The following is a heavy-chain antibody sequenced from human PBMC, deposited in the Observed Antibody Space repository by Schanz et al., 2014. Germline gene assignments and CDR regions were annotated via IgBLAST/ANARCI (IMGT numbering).Heavy chain of an antibody. CDR3: ARDRVYRFLKGENRFYFDY. V-gene: IGHV1-18*01. D-gene: IGHD3-3*01. Sequence: QVRLVQSGAELKMPGATVKVSCETSGYTFTNYGVSWVRQAPGQGLEWVAWISPYNGNTAYAQNRKGRVRMTTDASTATAYMELRSLTSDDTAVYYCARDRVYRFLKGENRFYFDYWGQGTLVIVSS. J-gene: IGHJ4*02. CDR2: ISPYNGNT. CDR1: GYTFTNYG.